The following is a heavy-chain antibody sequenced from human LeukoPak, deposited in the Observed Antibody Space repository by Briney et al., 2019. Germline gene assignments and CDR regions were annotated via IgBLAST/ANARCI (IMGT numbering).Heavy chain of an antibody. V-gene: IGHV3-15*01. D-gene: IGHD1-26*01. CDR2: IRSQTDGGTT. CDR3: TTAPDSGSRDDY. Sequence: PGEFLRLSCTVSGFTFRSAWMSWVRQAPGKGLEWVGRIRSQTDGGTTDHGAPVQGRFTISRDDSQSTVYLQMTSLKIEDTAVYFCTTAPDSGSRDDYWGPGTLVTVSS. J-gene: IGHJ4*02. CDR1: GFTFRSAW.